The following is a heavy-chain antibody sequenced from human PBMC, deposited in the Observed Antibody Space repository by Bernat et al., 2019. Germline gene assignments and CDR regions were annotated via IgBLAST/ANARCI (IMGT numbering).Heavy chain of an antibody. V-gene: IGHV3-11*05. CDR1: GFTFSDYY. J-gene: IGHJ6*03. CDR2: ISSSSYT. CDR3: ARGTSTSAPYMDV. Sequence: QVQLVESGGGLVKPGGSLRLSCAASGFTFSDYYMSWIRQAPGKGLDWVSYISSSSYTNYADSVKGRFTISRDNAKNSLYLLMNSLRAEDTAVYYCARGTSTSAPYMDVWGKGTTVTVSS.